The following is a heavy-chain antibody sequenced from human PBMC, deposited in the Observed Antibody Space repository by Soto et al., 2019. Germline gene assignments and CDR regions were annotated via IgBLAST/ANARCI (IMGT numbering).Heavy chain of an antibody. CDR3: ARAGYSSGWYSAVGYYGMDV. J-gene: IGHJ6*02. D-gene: IGHD6-19*01. V-gene: IGHV5-51*01. Sequence: GESLKISCKGSGYSFTSYWIVWVRQIPGKGLEWMGIIYPGDSDTRYSPSFQGQVTISADKSISTAYLQWSGLKASDTAMYYCARAGYSSGWYSAVGYYGMDVWGQGTTVTVS. CDR2: IYPGDSDT. CDR1: GYSFTSYW.